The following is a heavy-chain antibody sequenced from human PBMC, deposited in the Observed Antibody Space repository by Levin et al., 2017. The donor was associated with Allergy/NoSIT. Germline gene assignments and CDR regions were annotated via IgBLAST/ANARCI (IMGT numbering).Heavy chain of an antibody. V-gene: IGHV3-21*01. CDR2: ISSSSTYI. Sequence: GGSLRLSCAASGFRFSSYTMNWVRQAPGKGLEWVSSISSSSTYIYYADSVKGRFTISRDNAKNSLYLHMNSLRADDTAVYYCARDATTGLTGSGYYYGMDVWGQGTTVIVSS. D-gene: IGHD3-10*01. J-gene: IGHJ6*02. CDR1: GFRFSSYT. CDR3: ARDATTGLTGSGYYYGMDV.